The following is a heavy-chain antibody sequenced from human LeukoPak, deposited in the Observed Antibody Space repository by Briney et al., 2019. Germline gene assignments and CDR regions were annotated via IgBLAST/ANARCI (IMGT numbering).Heavy chain of an antibody. CDR3: ARDLGLDSDY. CDR2: IYHGGST. D-gene: IGHD3-10*01. J-gene: IGHJ4*02. CDR1: GGSIRTSNW. Sequence: SETLSLTCAVSGGSIRTSNWWSWVRQPPGKGLEWIGEIYHGGSTNYNPSLKSRVTISVDKSRNQFSLKLSSATAADTAVYYCARDLGLDSDYWGQGTLVTVSS. V-gene: IGHV4-4*02.